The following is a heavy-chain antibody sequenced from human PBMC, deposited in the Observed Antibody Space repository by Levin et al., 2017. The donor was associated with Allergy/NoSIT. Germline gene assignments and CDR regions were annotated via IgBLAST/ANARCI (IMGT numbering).Heavy chain of an antibody. CDR3: AKAPRGYNHGLYYYYAMDV. CDR1: GFTFTSYG. J-gene: IGHJ6*02. CDR2: ISYDGRNK. D-gene: IGHD5-18*01. V-gene: IGHV3-30*18. Sequence: GGSLRLSCAASGFTFTSYGMHWVRQAPGKGLEWVAVISYDGRNKYYVDSVKGRFSISRDNSKNTLYLQMNSLRTEDTAVYYCAKAPRGYNHGLYYYYAMDVWGQGTTVSVSS.